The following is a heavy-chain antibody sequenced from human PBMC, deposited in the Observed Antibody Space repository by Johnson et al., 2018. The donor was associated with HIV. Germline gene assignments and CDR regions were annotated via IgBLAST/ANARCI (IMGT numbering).Heavy chain of an antibody. CDR1: GFIFSVYW. V-gene: IGHV3-7*02. D-gene: IGHD4-23*01. J-gene: IGHJ3*02. Sequence: VQLVESGGGLVQPGGSLRLSCAASGFIFSVYWMSWVRQAPGKGLEWVANIKQDGSEKYYVDSVKGRFTISRDNSKNSLYLQMNSLRAEDTAIYYCAKSPAKDHGGNSGAFAIWGQGTMVTVSS. CDR3: AKSPAKDHGGNSGAFAI. CDR2: IKQDGSEK.